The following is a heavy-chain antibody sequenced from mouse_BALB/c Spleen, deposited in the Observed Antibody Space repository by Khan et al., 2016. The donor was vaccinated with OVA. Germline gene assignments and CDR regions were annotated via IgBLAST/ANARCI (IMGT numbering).Heavy chain of an antibody. CDR2: INYSGST. CDR3: ARWNYRYDGYFDY. V-gene: IGHV3-8*02. CDR1: GDSITSGY. J-gene: IGHJ2*01. D-gene: IGHD2-14*01. Sequence: EVQLQESGPSLVKPSQTLSLTCSVTGDSITSGYWNWIRKFPGNKLEYMGSINYSGSTYSNPSLTSRLSITRDTSKNQYYLQLNAVTSEYTATYYCARWNYRYDGYFDYWGQGTTLTVSA.